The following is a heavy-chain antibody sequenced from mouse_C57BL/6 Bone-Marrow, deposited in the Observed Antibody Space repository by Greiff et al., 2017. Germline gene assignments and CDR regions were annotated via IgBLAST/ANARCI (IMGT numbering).Heavy chain of an antibody. D-gene: IGHD3-2*02. CDR2: INYDGSST. V-gene: IGHV5-16*01. CDR3: ARSDSSGLDY. CDR1: GFTFSDYY. J-gene: IGHJ2*01. Sequence: DVKLVESEGGLVQPGSSMKLSCTASGFTFSDYYMAWVRQVPEKGLEWVANINYDGSSTYYLDSLKSRFIISRDNAKNILYLQMSSLKSEDTATYYCARSDSSGLDYWGQGTTLTVSS.